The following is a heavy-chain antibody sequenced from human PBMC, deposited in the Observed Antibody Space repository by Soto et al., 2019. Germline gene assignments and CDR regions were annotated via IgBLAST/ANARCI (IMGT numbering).Heavy chain of an antibody. CDR1: GFTFSNYT. CDR3: AGRSGSSEY. Sequence: GGSLRLSCAASGFTFSNYTMHWVRQAPGKGLEWVALISYDEIDKYFADAVKGRFTISRDNSKNTLYLQMDSLRAEDTAVYYCAGRSGSSEYWGRGTLVTVSS. J-gene: IGHJ4*02. CDR2: ISYDEIDK. V-gene: IGHV3-30*04. D-gene: IGHD3-10*01.